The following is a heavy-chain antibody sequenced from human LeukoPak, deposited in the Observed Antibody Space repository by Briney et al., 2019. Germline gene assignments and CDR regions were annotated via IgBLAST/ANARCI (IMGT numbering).Heavy chain of an antibody. D-gene: IGHD2-2*01. CDR1: GFTFSSYA. CDR3: STSCYRVFAFDI. V-gene: IGHV3-30-3*01. J-gene: IGHJ3*02. CDR2: ISYDGSNK. Sequence: GGSLRLSCAASGFTFSSYAMHWVRQAPGKGLEWVAVISYDGSNKYYADSVKGRFTISRDNSKNTLYLQMNSLRAEDTAVYYCSTSCYRVFAFDIWGQGTMVTVSS.